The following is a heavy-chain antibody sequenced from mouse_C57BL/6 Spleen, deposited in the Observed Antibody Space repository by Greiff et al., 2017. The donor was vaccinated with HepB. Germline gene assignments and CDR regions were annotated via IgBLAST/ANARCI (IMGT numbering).Heavy chain of an antibody. J-gene: IGHJ3*01. CDR1: GYTFTDYN. CDR2: INPNNGGT. CDR3: ASGSSDEAWFAY. Sequence: EVQLQQSGPELVKPGASVKMSCKASGYTFTDYNMHWVKQSHGKSLEWIGYINPNNGGTSYNQKFKGKATLTVNKSSSTAYMELRSLTSEDSAVYYCASGSSDEAWFAYWGQGTLVTVSA. V-gene: IGHV1-22*01. D-gene: IGHD1-1*01.